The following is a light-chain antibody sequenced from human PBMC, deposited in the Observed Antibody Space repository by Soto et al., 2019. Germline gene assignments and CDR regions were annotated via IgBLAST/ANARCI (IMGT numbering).Light chain of an antibody. J-gene: IGKJ5*01. CDR3: QQYNNWPPIT. V-gene: IGKV3-15*01. CDR2: YAY. Sequence: EIMMTQSPATLSVSPGERATLSCRASQSVRNNLAWYQQKPGQAPRLLIYYAYTRATGIPARFSGSGSGTEFTLTISSLQSEDFALYYCQQYNNWPPITFGQGTRLEMK. CDR1: QSVRNN.